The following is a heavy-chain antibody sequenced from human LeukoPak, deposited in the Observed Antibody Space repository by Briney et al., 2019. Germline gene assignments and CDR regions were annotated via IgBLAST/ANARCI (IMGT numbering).Heavy chain of an antibody. Sequence: PGRSLRLSCAASGFTFSNYAMHWVRQAPGKGLEWVAVISYDGGNKYYADSVKGRFTISRDNSKNTLYLQMNSLRPEDTAVYYCVRTDCTGGGCYPNFDYWGQGTLVTVSS. J-gene: IGHJ4*02. D-gene: IGHD2-15*01. CDR2: ISYDGGNK. CDR1: GFTFSNYA. CDR3: VRTDCTGGGCYPNFDY. V-gene: IGHV3-30*01.